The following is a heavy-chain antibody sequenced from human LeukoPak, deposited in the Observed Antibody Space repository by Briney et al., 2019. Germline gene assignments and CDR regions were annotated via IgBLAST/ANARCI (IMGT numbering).Heavy chain of an antibody. CDR1: GGSISSGGYS. Sequence: SETLSLTCAVSGGSISSGGYSWSWIRQPPGKGLEWLGYIYYSGSTNYNPSLKSRVTISVDTSKNQFSLKLSFVTAADTAVYYCARRVWHGDSYYFDYWGQGTLVTVSS. V-gene: IGHV4-61*08. D-gene: IGHD4-17*01. CDR2: IYYSGST. J-gene: IGHJ4*02. CDR3: ARRVWHGDSYYFDY.